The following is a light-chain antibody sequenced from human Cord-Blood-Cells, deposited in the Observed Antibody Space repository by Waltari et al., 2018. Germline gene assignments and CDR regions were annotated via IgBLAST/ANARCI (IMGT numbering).Light chain of an antibody. CDR2: WAS. V-gene: IGKV4-1*01. Sequence: DIVMTQSPDSMAVSLGERATINCKSSQCVLYSSNNKNYLAWYQQKPGQPPKLLIYWASTRKSGVPDRFSGRGSGTDFTLTISSLQAEDVSVYYCQQYYSTPFTFGQGTRLEIK. CDR3: QQYYSTPFT. J-gene: IGKJ5*01. CDR1: QCVLYSSNNKNY.